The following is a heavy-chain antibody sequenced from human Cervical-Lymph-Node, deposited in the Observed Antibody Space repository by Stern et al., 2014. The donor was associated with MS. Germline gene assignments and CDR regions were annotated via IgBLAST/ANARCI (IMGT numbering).Heavy chain of an antibody. CDR2: ISAYNGNT. CDR1: GYTFTSYG. V-gene: IGHV1-18*01. D-gene: IGHD6-13*01. CDR3: ARGGIPRIAAAGMFAFDY. Sequence: VHLVESGAEVKKPGASVKVSCKASGYTFTSYGISWVRQAPGQGLEWMGWISAYNGNTNYAQKLQGRVTMTTDTSTSTAYMELRSLRSDDTAVYYCARGGIPRIAAAGMFAFDYWGQGTLVTVSS. J-gene: IGHJ4*02.